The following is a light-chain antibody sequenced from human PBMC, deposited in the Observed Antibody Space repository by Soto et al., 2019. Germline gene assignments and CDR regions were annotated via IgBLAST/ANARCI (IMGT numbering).Light chain of an antibody. CDR3: CSYTTISTLV. J-gene: IGLJ1*01. CDR2: DVN. CDR1: SSDVGGYKY. Sequence: QSLLTQPASVSGSPGQSITISCTGTSSDVGGYKYVSWYQQHPGKAPKLMIYDVNNRPSGVSNRFSGSKSGNTASLPISWLQAEAEADYYCCSYTTISTLVFGTGTKVTVL. V-gene: IGLV2-14*01.